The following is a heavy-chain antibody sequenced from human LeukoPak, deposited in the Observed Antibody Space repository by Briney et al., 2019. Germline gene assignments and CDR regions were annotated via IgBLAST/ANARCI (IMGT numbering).Heavy chain of an antibody. Sequence: ASVKVSCKVSGYTFNELSMHWVRQAPGKGLEWMGGFDPEKGKTIYAQKFQGRVTMTEDTSTDTAYMELSSLTSEDTAVYYYATLVYYYMDVWGKGTTVTVSS. CDR3: ATLVYYYMDV. J-gene: IGHJ6*03. CDR1: GYTFNELS. CDR2: FDPEKGKT. V-gene: IGHV1-24*01.